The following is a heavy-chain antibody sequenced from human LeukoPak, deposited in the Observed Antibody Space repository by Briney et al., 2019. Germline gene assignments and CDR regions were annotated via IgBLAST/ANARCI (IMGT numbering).Heavy chain of an antibody. V-gene: IGHV3-30*03. CDR3: ARDSIAVAGTRGYYYYYMDV. Sequence: PGGSLRLSCAASGFTFSSYSMNWVRQAPGKGLEWVAVISYDGSNKYYADSVKGRFTISRDNSKNTLYLQMNSLRAEDTAVYYCARDSIAVAGTRGYYYYYMDVWGKGTTVTVSS. CDR1: GFTFSSYS. J-gene: IGHJ6*03. D-gene: IGHD6-19*01. CDR2: ISYDGSNK.